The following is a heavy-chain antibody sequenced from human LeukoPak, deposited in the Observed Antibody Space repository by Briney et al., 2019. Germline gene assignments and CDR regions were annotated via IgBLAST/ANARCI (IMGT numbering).Heavy chain of an antibody. Sequence: GGSLRLSCAASGFTLSSYWMHWVRQVPGKGLVWVSRINSDGSNTRYADSVKGRFTVSRDNAKNTLFLQMSSLRTEDTAVYYCVRGIQSWFNGMDVWGQGTTVTVSS. D-gene: IGHD3-10*01. J-gene: IGHJ6*02. CDR1: GFTLSSYW. V-gene: IGHV3-74*01. CDR2: INSDGSNT. CDR3: VRGIQSWFNGMDV.